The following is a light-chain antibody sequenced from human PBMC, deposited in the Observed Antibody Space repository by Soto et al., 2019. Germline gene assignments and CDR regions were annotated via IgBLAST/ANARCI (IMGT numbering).Light chain of an antibody. CDR1: SSNIGAGYD. J-gene: IGLJ2*01. CDR3: ASWDDRLGAVI. Sequence: QSVLTQPPSVSGAPGQRVTISCTGSSSNIGAGYDVHWYQQLPGTAPKLLIYGNSNRPSGVPDRFSGSKSGTSASLAITGLQAEDEAVYYCASWDDRLGAVIFGGGTKVTVL. CDR2: GNS. V-gene: IGLV1-40*01.